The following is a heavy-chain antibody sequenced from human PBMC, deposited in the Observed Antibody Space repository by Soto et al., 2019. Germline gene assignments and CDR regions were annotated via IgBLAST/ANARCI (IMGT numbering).Heavy chain of an antibody. Sequence: EVQLVESGGGLVQPGRSLRLSCAASGFTFDDYAMHWVRQAPGKGLEWVSGISWNSGSIGYADSVKGRFTISRDNAKNALYLQMNSLRAEDTALYYCAKWALPDRCIAVAGALDYWGQGTLVTVSS. J-gene: IGHJ4*02. CDR3: AKWALPDRCIAVAGALDY. CDR2: ISWNSGSI. V-gene: IGHV3-9*01. D-gene: IGHD6-19*01. CDR1: GFTFDDYA.